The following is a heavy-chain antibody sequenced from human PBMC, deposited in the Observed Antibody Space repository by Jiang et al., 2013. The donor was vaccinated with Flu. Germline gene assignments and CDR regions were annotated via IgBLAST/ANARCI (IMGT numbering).Heavy chain of an antibody. CDR2: ISSSSSYI. D-gene: IGHD6-13*01. CDR3: ARSHDIAAAARGDNSVRP. CDR1: GFTFSSYS. J-gene: IGHJ5*02. V-gene: IGHV3-21*01. Sequence: VQLLESGGGLVKPGGSLRLSCAASGFTFSSYSMNWVRQAPGKGLEWVSSISSSSSYIYYADSVKGRFTISRDNAKNSLYLQMNSLRAEDTAVYYCARSHDIAAAARGDNSVRPWGQGTWSPSP.